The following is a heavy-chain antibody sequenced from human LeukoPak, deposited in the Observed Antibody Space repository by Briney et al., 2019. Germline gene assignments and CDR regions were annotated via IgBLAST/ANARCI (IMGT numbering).Heavy chain of an antibody. CDR2: MTSSRYI. V-gene: IGHV3-21*04. CDR3: TRDQFFDYDNDDAFDV. J-gene: IGHJ3*01. Sequence: GGSLRLSCAASGFTFSSYGMHWVRRAPGKGLEWVSSMTSSRYIYYADSVKGRFTISRDDANNLVFLQMHSLRAEDAAIYYCTRDQFFDYDNDDAFDVWGQGTKVIVSS. D-gene: IGHD3-22*01. CDR1: GFTFSSYG.